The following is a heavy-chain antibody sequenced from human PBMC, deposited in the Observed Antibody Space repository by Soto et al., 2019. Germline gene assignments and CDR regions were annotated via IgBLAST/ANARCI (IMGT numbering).Heavy chain of an antibody. Sequence: QVQLVQSGAEVKKPGASVKVSCKASGYTFTSYGISWVRQAPGQGLEWMGWISAYNGNTNYAQKLQGRVTMTTDTSTSTAYMELRSLRSDDTAGEDCARAPPDYGDYLFDYWGQGTLVTVSS. J-gene: IGHJ4*02. CDR2: ISAYNGNT. D-gene: IGHD4-17*01. V-gene: IGHV1-18*01. CDR1: GYTFTSYG. CDR3: ARAPPDYGDYLFDY.